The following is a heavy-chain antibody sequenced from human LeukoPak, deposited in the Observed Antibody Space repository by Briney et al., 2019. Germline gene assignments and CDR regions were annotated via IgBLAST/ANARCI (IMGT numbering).Heavy chain of an antibody. V-gene: IGHV1-18*01. J-gene: IGHJ6*03. CDR3: ARVKGRLNYYYMDV. CDR1: GYTFTSYG. CDR2: ISAYNGNT. Sequence: ASVKVSCKASGYTFTSYGISWVRQAPGQGLEWMGWISAYNGNTNYAQKLQGRVTMTTDTSTSTAYMELRSLRSDDTAVYYCARVKGRLNYYYMDVWGKGTTVTVSS.